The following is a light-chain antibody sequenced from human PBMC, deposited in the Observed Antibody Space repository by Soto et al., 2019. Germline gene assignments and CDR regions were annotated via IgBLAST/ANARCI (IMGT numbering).Light chain of an antibody. Sequence: DIQMTQSPSTLSASVGDRVTITCRASQNVNGWLAWYQQKPGKAPKLLINKASSLESGVQSRFSGRGFGTEFTLTISFLQTDDFATYYCQHYYTLSTFGQGTQVDVK. CDR3: QHYYTLST. V-gene: IGKV1-5*03. CDR2: KAS. CDR1: QNVNGW. J-gene: IGKJ1*01.